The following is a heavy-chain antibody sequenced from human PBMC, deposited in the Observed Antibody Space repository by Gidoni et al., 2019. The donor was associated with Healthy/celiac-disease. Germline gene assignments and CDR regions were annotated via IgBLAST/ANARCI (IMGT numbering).Heavy chain of an antibody. CDR2: INHSGST. D-gene: IGHD3-16*02. V-gene: IGHV4-34*01. J-gene: IGHJ5*02. CDR1: GGSFSGSY. Sequence: QVQLQQWGAGLLKPSETLSLTCAVYGGSFSGSYWSWIRQPPGKGLEWIGEINHSGSTNYNPSLKSRVTISVDTSKNQFSLKLSSVTAADTAVYYCARANYYDYIWGSYRSNWFDPWGQGTLVTVSS. CDR3: ARANYYDYIWGSYRSNWFDP.